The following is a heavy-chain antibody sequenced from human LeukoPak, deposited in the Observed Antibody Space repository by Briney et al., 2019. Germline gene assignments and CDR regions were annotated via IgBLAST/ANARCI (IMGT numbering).Heavy chain of an antibody. V-gene: IGHV3-23*01. D-gene: IGHD6-19*01. J-gene: IGHJ4*02. CDR2: FGNSGST. CDR1: GFTFSSYA. CDR3: AKYISVAGKWGYHDF. Sequence: GGSLRLSCAASGFTFSSYAMSWVRQAPGKGLEWVSAFGNSGSTFYADSVKGRFTISRDISKNTLYLQMNSLRAEDTALYYCAKYISVAGKWGYHDFWGQGTLVTVSS.